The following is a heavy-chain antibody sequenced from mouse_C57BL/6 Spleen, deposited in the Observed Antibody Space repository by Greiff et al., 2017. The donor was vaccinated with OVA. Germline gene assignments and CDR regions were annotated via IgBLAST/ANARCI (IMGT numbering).Heavy chain of an antibody. CDR2: ISSGSSTI. J-gene: IGHJ2*01. D-gene: IGHD1-1*01. V-gene: IGHV5-17*01. CDR3: ARGSSYFDY. CDR1: GFTFSDYG. Sequence: EVQLQQSGGGLVKPGGSLELSCAASGFTFSDYGMHWVRQAPEKGLEWVAYISSGSSTIYYADTVKGRFTISRDNAKNTLFLQMTSLRSEDTAMYYCARGSSYFDYWGQGTTLTVSS.